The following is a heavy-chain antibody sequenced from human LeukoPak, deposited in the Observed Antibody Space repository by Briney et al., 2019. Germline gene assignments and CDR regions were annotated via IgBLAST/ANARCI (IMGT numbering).Heavy chain of an antibody. J-gene: IGHJ5*02. D-gene: IGHD4-17*01. CDR1: GFTVSSNY. CDR3: ARATTVTTIYES. Sequence: GGSLRLSCAASGFTVSSNYLSWVRQAPGQGLEWVSILYSDGRTYYADSVKDRFTISRDNSKNTLYLQMNSLRAEDTAVYYCARATTVTTIYESWGQGTLVAVSS. CDR2: LYSDGRT. V-gene: IGHV3-53*01.